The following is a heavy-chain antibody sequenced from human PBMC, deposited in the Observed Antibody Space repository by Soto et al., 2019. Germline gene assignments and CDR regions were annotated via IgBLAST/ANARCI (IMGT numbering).Heavy chain of an antibody. CDR2: ISDSGDRT. Sequence: EVQLMESGGGLVQPGGSLRLSCASSGFTLSMSAVNWVRQAPGKGLEWVSYISDSGDRTYYADSVKGRFTISRDRSKNTVSLQIDSLRAEDTAVYYCAKDRGIIVKGGDAFDVWGQGTKVTVSS. D-gene: IGHD3-16*02. J-gene: IGHJ3*01. V-gene: IGHV3-23*01. CDR1: GFTLSMSA. CDR3: AKDRGIIVKGGDAFDV.